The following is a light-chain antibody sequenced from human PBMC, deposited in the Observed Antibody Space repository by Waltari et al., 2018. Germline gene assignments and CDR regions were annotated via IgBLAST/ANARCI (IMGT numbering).Light chain of an antibody. CDR2: LGS. CDR3: MQALQTPMYT. CDR1: QSLLHSNGYNY. V-gene: IGKV2-28*01. J-gene: IGKJ2*01. Sequence: DIVMTQSPLSLPVTPGEPASISCRSSQSLLHSNGYNYLDWYLQKPGQSPQLLIYLGSTRASGVPDRCSGSGSGTDFTLKISRVEAEDVGVYYCMQALQTPMYTFGQGTKLEIK.